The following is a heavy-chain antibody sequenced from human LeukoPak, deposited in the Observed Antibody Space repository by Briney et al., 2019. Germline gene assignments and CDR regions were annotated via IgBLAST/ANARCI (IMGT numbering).Heavy chain of an antibody. D-gene: IGHD5-18*01. J-gene: IGHJ4*02. CDR3: ARDPGTAMGRALDY. V-gene: IGHV3-74*01. CDR1: GLTVSSNC. CDR2: INSDESTT. Sequence: GGSLRLSCVASGLTVSSNCMSWVRQAPGKGLVWVSRINSDESTTTYADSAKGRFTISRDNAKNTLYLQMNSLRAEDTAVYYCARDPGTAMGRALDYWGQGTLVTVSS.